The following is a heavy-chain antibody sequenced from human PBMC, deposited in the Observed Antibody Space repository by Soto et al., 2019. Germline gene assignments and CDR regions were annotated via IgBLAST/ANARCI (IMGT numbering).Heavy chain of an antibody. Sequence: GGSLRLSCAASGFTFSNAWMSWVRQAPGKGLEWVGRIKSKTDGGTTDYAAPVKGRFTISREDSKNTLYLQMNSLKTEDTAVYYCTTEEWLSGYDYYWGQGTLVTVSS. J-gene: IGHJ4*02. D-gene: IGHD5-12*01. V-gene: IGHV3-15*01. CDR1: GFTFSNAW. CDR2: IKSKTDGGTT. CDR3: TTEEWLSGYDYY.